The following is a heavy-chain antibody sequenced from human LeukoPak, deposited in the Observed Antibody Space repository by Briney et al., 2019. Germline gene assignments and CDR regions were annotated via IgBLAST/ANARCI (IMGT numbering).Heavy chain of an antibody. Sequence: QPGRSLRLSCAASGFTFSRYGRHWVRQAPGKGLEWVAVISSDGSNKYYADSVKGRFTISRDNSKNTLYLQMNSLKAEDTAVYYCAKFGYCSSTSCPGDYWGQGTLVTVSS. CDR2: ISSDGSNK. J-gene: IGHJ4*02. V-gene: IGHV3-30*18. CDR1: GFTFSRYG. CDR3: AKFGYCSSTSCPGDY. D-gene: IGHD2-2*03.